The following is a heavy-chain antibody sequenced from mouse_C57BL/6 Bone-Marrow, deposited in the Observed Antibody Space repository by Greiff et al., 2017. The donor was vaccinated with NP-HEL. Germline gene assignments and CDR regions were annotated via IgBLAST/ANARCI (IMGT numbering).Heavy chain of an antibody. CDR2: INPNNGGT. V-gene: IGHV1-18*01. CDR1: GYTFTDYN. D-gene: IGHD2-4*01. Sequence: EVQLQQSGPELVKPGASVKIPCKASGYTFTDYNMDWVKQSHGKSLEWIGDINPNNGGTIYNQKFKGKATLTVDKSSSTAYMELRSLTSEDTAVYYCARPLYDYDGAMDYWGQGTSVTVSS. CDR3: ARPLYDYDGAMDY. J-gene: IGHJ4*01.